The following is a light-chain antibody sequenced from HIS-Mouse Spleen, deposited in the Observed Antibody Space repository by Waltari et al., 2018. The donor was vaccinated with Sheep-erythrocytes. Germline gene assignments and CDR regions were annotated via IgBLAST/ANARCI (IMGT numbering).Light chain of an antibody. V-gene: IGKV1-33*01. J-gene: IGKJ4*01. Sequence: DIQMTQSPSSLSASVGDRVTITCQASQDISNYLNWYQQKPGKAPKLLIYAESNLETGVPLRLSGSGSGTDFAFTISRLQPEAIATYDCEQYDNLLTFGGGTKVEIK. CDR2: AES. CDR3: EQYDNLLT. CDR1: QDISNY.